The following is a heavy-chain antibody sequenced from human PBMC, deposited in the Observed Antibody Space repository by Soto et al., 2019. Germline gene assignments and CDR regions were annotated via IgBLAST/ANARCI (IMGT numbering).Heavy chain of an antibody. Sequence: QVQLQESGPGLVKPSETLSLTCIVSGGSIGDYYWSWIRQPPGKGLEWIGYIHYSGSTNYNPALKSRVTISVDTSKNQFSLKLSSVTAADTAVYYCASGRWLQLPGYWGQGTLVTVSS. CDR2: IHYSGST. CDR3: ASGRWLQLPGY. D-gene: IGHD5-12*01. J-gene: IGHJ4*02. V-gene: IGHV4-59*01. CDR1: GGSIGDYY.